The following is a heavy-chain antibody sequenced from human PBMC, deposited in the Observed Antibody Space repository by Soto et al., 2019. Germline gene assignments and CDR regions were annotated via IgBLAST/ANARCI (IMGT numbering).Heavy chain of an antibody. J-gene: IGHJ5*02. CDR1: GFTFSRYS. CDR2: ISSSSSYI. Sequence: GGSLRLSCAASGFTFSRYSMNWVRQAPWKGLEWVSSISSSSSYIYYADSVKGRFTISRDNAKNSLYLQMNSLRAEDTAVYYCARAGAATPHSWSGYHNWFDPWGQGTLVTVSS. D-gene: IGHD3-3*02. V-gene: IGHV3-21*01. CDR3: ARAGAATPHSWSGYHNWFDP.